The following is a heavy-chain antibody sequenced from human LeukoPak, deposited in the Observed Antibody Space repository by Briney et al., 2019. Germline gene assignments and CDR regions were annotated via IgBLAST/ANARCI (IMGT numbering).Heavy chain of an antibody. Sequence: GESLKISCKGSGYSFTSYWIGWVRQMPEKGLEWMGIIYPGDSGTRYSPSFQGQVTISADKSITTAYLQWSSLKASDAAMYYCARRDGENFDYWGQGTLVTVSS. CDR2: IYPGDSGT. V-gene: IGHV5-51*01. J-gene: IGHJ4*02. CDR3: ARRDGENFDY. D-gene: IGHD4-17*01. CDR1: GYSFTSYW.